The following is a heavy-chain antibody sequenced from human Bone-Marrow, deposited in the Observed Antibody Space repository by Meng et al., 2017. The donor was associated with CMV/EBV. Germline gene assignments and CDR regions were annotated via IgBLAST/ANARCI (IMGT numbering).Heavy chain of an antibody. CDR3: ARVGYCSSASCYFGAFDF. D-gene: IGHD2-2*01. J-gene: IGHJ3*01. CDR2: INWNGGTT. Sequence: GGSLRLSCAVSGFTFDDYGMSWVRQVPGKGLEWVSGINWNGGTTGYADSVKGRFTISRDNAKNSLYLQMNSLRAEDTALYHCARVGYCSSASCYFGAFDFWGPGTMVTVSS. CDR1: GFTFDDYG. V-gene: IGHV3-20*01.